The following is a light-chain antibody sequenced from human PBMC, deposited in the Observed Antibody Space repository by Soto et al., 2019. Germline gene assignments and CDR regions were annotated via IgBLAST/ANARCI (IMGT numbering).Light chain of an antibody. J-gene: IGKJ5*01. CDR2: DAS. Sequence: PGERATLSCRASQSVTSNYLAWYQQKPGQAPRLLIYDASNRATGTPDRFLGRGSGTDFTLIISRLEPEDFAVYYCQQYAASPITFGQGTRLEIK. CDR3: QQYAASPIT. CDR1: QSVTSNY. V-gene: IGKV3-20*01.